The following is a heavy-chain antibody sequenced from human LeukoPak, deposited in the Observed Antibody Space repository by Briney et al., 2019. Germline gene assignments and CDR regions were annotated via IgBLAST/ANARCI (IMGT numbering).Heavy chain of an antibody. J-gene: IGHJ4*02. D-gene: IGHD3-22*01. CDR2: IIPIFGTA. CDR3: SRIAYYYDSSSYQNTDY. CDR1: GGTFTSYA. V-gene: IGHV1-69*13. Sequence: SVKVSFKASGGTFTSYAISWVRQAPGQGLEWMGGIIPIFGTANYAQKFQGRVTITADESTSTDYMDLKIMRLGATAVYFCSRIAYYYDSSSYQNTDYWGEGALVTV.